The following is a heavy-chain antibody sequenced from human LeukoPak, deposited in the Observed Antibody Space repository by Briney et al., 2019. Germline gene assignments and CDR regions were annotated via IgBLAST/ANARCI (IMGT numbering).Heavy chain of an antibody. D-gene: IGHD2-21*02. CDR2: IYSSGST. Sequence: TSETLSLTCTVSGDSISSLYWGWIRQPAGKGLEWIVGIYSSGSTNYSPSLKSRVTMSLDTSKNQFSLKLTPVTAADTAVYHCARETNCGGDCSSWGAFDIWGQGTLVTVSS. V-gene: IGHV4-4*07. CDR3: ARETNCGGDCSSWGAFDI. J-gene: IGHJ3*02. CDR1: GDSISSLY.